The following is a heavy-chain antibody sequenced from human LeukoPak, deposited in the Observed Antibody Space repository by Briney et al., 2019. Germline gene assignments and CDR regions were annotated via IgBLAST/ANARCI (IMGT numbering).Heavy chain of an antibody. D-gene: IGHD5-24*01. V-gene: IGHV4-59*08. J-gene: IGHJ4*02. CDR1: GGSISSYY. CDR3: ARRGLQASYFDY. Sequence: SETLSLTCTVSGGSISSYYWSWIRQPPGKGLEWIGYIYYSGSTNYNPSLKSRVTISVDTSKNQFSLKLSSVTAADTAVYYCARRGLQASYFDYWGRGTLVTVSS. CDR2: IYYSGST.